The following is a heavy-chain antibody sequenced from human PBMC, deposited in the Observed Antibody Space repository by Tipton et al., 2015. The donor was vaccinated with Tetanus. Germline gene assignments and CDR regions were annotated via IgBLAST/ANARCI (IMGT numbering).Heavy chain of an antibody. CDR1: GFIFTNYA. Sequence: SPRLSCAASGFIFTNYAISWVRQAPGKRLEWVSAISDVGSAGDSSTYYADSVKGRFTVSRDNSKNTLYLQMNSLGAEDTAVYYCAKELERPHSLIDYWGHGTLVSVSS. J-gene: IGHJ4*01. D-gene: IGHD3-3*01. CDR3: AKELERPHSLIDY. V-gene: IGHV3-23*01. CDR2: ISDVGSAGDSST.